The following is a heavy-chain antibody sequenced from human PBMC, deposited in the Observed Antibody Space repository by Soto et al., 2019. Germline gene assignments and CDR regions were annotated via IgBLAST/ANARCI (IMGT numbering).Heavy chain of an antibody. CDR3: ARGRTTVVTGYNWFDP. V-gene: IGHV1-8*01. CDR1: GYSFTSYD. J-gene: IGHJ5*02. D-gene: IGHD4-4*01. Sequence: QVQLVQSGAEVKKPGASVKVSCRASGYSFTSYDIHWVRQATGQGLEWMGWMNPTTGNTGYAQKFQGRITMTRNTSITAASMELSSLRSDDTAVYYCARGRTTVVTGYNWFDPWGQVTLVTVAS. CDR2: MNPTTGNT.